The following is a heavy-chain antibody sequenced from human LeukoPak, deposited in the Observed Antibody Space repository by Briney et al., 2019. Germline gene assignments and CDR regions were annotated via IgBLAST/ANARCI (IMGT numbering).Heavy chain of an antibody. D-gene: IGHD5-18*01. CDR1: GFTFSSYW. Sequence: GGSLRLSCTASGFTFSSYWMNWVRQAPGKGLEWVANIKQDGSEKYYVDSVKGRFTISRDNAKKSLYLQMNSLRAEDTAVYYCARDVRGGYHDYWGQGTLVTVSS. J-gene: IGHJ4*02. CDR2: IKQDGSEK. CDR3: ARDVRGGYHDY. V-gene: IGHV3-7*01.